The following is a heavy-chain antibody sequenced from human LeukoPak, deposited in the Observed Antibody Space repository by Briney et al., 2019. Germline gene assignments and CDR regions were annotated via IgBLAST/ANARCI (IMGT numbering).Heavy chain of an antibody. D-gene: IGHD1-1*01. J-gene: IGHJ3*02. V-gene: IGHV4-34*01. CDR3: ARMRDNWNVCVFDI. CDR2: INHSGSA. CDR1: GGSFSGDY. Sequence: NASETLSLTCGVYGGSFSGDYWSWVRQPPGKGVEWIGEINHSGSASYNPSLKSRVTISVDTSKIQFSLKLSSVTATDTAVYYCARMRDNWNVCVFDIWGQGTMVTVSS.